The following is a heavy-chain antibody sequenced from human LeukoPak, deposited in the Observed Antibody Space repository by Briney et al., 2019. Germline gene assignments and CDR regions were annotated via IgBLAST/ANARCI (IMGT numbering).Heavy chain of an antibody. Sequence: ASVKVSCKASGYTFTSYGISWVRQAPGQGLEWMGWISGYNGKTNYAQKLQGRVTMTTDTFTSTAYMELRSLRSDDTAVYYCARDYRDVLLWFGELSKWGQGTLVTVSS. J-gene: IGHJ4*02. D-gene: IGHD3-10*01. CDR1: GYTFTSYG. CDR3: ARDYRDVLLWFGELSK. V-gene: IGHV1-18*01. CDR2: ISGYNGKT.